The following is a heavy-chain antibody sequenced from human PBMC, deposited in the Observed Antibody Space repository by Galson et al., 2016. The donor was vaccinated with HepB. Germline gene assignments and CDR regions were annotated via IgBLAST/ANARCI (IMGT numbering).Heavy chain of an antibody. V-gene: IGHV3-21*01. Sequence: SLRLSCAASGFTFSRDSMIWVRQAPGKGLEWVSSISSGRDGYIYYADSVKGRFTISRDNAKNSLLLQMNSLRAEDTAVYYCARVRYSSSWYVLWYFDLWGRGTLVTVSS. CDR1: GFTFSRDS. CDR2: ISSGRDGYI. D-gene: IGHD6-13*01. CDR3: ARVRYSSSWYVLWYFDL. J-gene: IGHJ2*01.